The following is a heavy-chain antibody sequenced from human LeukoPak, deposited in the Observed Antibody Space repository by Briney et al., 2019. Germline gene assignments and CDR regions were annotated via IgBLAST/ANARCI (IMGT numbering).Heavy chain of an antibody. CDR3: ARAPEFSSGWLLDY. J-gene: IGHJ4*02. V-gene: IGHV4-4*07. CDR1: GGSIRSYY. Sequence: SETLSLTCTVSGGSIRSYYWSWIRQPAEKGLEWIGRIYINGSTNYNPSLKSRVTMSVDTSKNQFSLKLSSVTAADTAVYYCARAPEFSSGWLLDYWGQGTLVTVSS. CDR2: IYINGST. D-gene: IGHD6-19*01.